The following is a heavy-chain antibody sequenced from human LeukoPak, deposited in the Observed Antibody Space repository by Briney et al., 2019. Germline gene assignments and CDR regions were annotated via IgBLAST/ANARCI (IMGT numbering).Heavy chain of an antibody. V-gene: IGHV3-66*01. J-gene: IGHJ4*02. CDR1: GFIISSNY. Sequence: GGSLRLSCAASGFIISSNYMSWVRQAPGKGLEWVSVIYTIGSAFYADSVKGRLTISRDNSKNTLYLQMNNLRSEDTAVYYCARVVFPVTDTPVLDHWGQGTLVTVSS. CDR3: ARVVFPVTDTPVLDH. D-gene: IGHD4-23*01. CDR2: IYTIGSA.